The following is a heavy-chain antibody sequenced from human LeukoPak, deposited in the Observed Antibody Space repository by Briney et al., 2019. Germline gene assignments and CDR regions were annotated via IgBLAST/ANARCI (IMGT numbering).Heavy chain of an antibody. J-gene: IGHJ4*02. V-gene: IGHV4-61*02. CDR3: ARSLDGYNPGDY. CDR1: GGSIRSGSND. D-gene: IGHD5-24*01. Sequence: SQTLSLTCTVSGGSIRSGSNDWTWSRQPAGKGLEWIGRISTRGTTHYNPSLDSPVPQSASPSQKQFSLKLRSLTAPATALTYCARSLDGYNPGDYWGQGTLVTVSS. CDR2: ISTRGTT.